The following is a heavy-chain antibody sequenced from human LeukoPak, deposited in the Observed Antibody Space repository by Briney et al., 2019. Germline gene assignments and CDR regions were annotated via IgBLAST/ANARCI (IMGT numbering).Heavy chain of an antibody. J-gene: IGHJ4*02. Sequence: GGSLRLSCAASGFTFSSYGMHWVRQAPGKGLEWVAVIWYDGSNKYYADSVKGRFTVSRGNSKNTLYLQMNSLRAEDTAVYYCAKDRHVLRYFDWLYLFDYWGQGTLVTVSS. V-gene: IGHV3-33*06. CDR2: IWYDGSNK. CDR1: GFTFSSYG. D-gene: IGHD3-9*01. CDR3: AKDRHVLRYFDWLYLFDY.